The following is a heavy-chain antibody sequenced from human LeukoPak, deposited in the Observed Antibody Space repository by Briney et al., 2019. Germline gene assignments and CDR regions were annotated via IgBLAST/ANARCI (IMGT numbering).Heavy chain of an antibody. CDR3: AKDKELRLGELSFPDY. CDR1: GFTFDDYA. V-gene: IGHV3-9*01. CDR2: ISWNSGSI. D-gene: IGHD3-16*02. Sequence: GGSLRLSCAASGFTFDDYAMHWVRQAPGKGLEWVSGISWNSGSIGYADSVKGRFTISRDNAKNSLYLQMNSLRAEDTALYYCAKDKELRLGELSFPDYWGQGILVTVSS. J-gene: IGHJ4*02.